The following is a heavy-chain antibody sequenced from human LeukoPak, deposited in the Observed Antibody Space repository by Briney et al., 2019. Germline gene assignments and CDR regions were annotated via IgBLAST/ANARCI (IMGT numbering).Heavy chain of an antibody. Sequence: PGGSLRLSCAASGFTFSSYAMHWVRQAPGKGLEWVAVISYDGSNKYYADSVKGRFTISRDNSKNTLYLQMNSLRAEDTAVYYCAKELAANPWDYYYYGMDVWGQGTTVTVSS. CDR1: GFTFSSYA. V-gene: IGHV3-30*04. D-gene: IGHD6-13*01. J-gene: IGHJ6*02. CDR2: ISYDGSNK. CDR3: AKELAANPWDYYYYGMDV.